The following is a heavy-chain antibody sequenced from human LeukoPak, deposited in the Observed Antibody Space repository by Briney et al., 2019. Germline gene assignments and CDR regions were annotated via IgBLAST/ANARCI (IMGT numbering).Heavy chain of an antibody. D-gene: IGHD5-24*01. V-gene: IGHV3-23*01. Sequence: PGGSLRLSCAASGFTFSSYAMSWVRQAPGKGLKGVSAISGSGGSTYYADSVKGRFTISRDNSKNTLYLQMNSLRAEDTAVYYCAKDLVATITPGPAPDYWGQGTLVTVSS. CDR2: ISGSGGST. CDR1: GFTFSSYA. CDR3: AKDLVATITPGPAPDY. J-gene: IGHJ4*02.